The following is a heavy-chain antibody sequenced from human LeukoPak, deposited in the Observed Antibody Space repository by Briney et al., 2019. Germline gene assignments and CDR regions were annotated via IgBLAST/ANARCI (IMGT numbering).Heavy chain of an antibody. V-gene: IGHV4-34*01. CDR3: ARAPRRDGYNLRNYYFDY. J-gene: IGHJ4*02. CDR1: GGSFSGYY. Sequence: PSETLSLTCAVYGGSFSGYYWSWIRQPPGKGLEWIGEINHSGSTNYNPSLKSRVTISVDTSKNQFSLKLSSVTAADTAVYYCARAPRRDGYNLRNYYFDYWGQGTLVTVSS. D-gene: IGHD5-24*01. CDR2: INHSGST.